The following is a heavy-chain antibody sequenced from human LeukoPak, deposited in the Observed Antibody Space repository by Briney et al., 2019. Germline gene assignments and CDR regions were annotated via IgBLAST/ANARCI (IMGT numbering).Heavy chain of an antibody. J-gene: IGHJ4*02. CDR3: ARVGTSLLLWFGELLSHFDY. CDR2: ISSSSSYI. V-gene: IGHV3-21*01. CDR1: GFTFSSYS. D-gene: IGHD3-10*01. Sequence: PGVSLRLSCAASGFTFSSYSMNWVRQAPGKGLEWVSSISSSSSYIYYADSVKGRFTISRDNAKNSLYLQMNSLRAEDTAVYYCARVGTSLLLWFGELLSHFDYWGQGTLVTVSS.